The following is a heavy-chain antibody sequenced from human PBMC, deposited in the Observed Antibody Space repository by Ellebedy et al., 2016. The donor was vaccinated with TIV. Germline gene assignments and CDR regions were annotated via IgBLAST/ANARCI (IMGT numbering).Heavy chain of an antibody. V-gene: IGHV4-59*08. CDR2: INYSGST. CDR3: ARRGWLRGRDAFDI. J-gene: IGHJ3*02. D-gene: IGHD5-12*01. Sequence: MPSETLSLTCTVSGGSISSYYWSWIRQPPGKGLEWIGYINYSGSTDYNPSLKSRVTISVDTSKNQFSLKLSSVTAADTAVYYCARRGWLRGRDAFDIWGQGTMVTVSS. CDR1: GGSISSYY.